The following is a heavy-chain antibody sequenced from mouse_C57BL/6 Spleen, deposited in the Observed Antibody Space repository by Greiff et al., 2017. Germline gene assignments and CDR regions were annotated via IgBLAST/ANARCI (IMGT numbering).Heavy chain of an antibody. CDR3: ARYYYGSSYWYFDV. D-gene: IGHD1-1*01. Sequence: QVQLQQSGPELVKPGASVKISCKASGYAFSSSWMNWVKQRPGKGLEWIGRIYPGDGDTNYNGKFKGKATLTADKSSSTAYMQRSSLTSEDSAVYFCARYYYGSSYWYFDVWGTVATVTVSS. J-gene: IGHJ1*03. CDR1: GYAFSSSW. V-gene: IGHV1-82*01. CDR2: IYPGDGDT.